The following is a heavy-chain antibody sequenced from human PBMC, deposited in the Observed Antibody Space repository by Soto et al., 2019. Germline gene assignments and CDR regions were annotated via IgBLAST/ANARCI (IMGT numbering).Heavy chain of an antibody. Sequence: GGSLRLSCASSGFTFSSYAMSGVRQAPGKGLEWVSAISGSGGSTYYADSVKGRFTISRDNSKNTLYLQMNSLRAEDTAVYYCAKVFPQFCSSTSCYITSWGQGTLVTVSS. CDR1: GFTFSSYA. D-gene: IGHD2-2*02. V-gene: IGHV3-23*01. CDR2: ISGSGGST. J-gene: IGHJ4*02. CDR3: AKVFPQFCSSTSCYITS.